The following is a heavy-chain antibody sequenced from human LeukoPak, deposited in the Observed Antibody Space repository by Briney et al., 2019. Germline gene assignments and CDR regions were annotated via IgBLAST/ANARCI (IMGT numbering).Heavy chain of an antibody. CDR1: GLTFSNAW. D-gene: IGHD1-26*01. J-gene: IGHJ4*02. CDR3: TTILGATFFDY. V-gene: IGHV3-15*01. CDR2: IKNKIDGGTT. Sequence: GGSLRLSCATSGLTFSNAWMSWVRQAPGKGLEWVGRIKNKIDGGTTDYVAPVKGRFIISRDDSKNTLYLQMFSLKIEDTAVYYCTTILGATFFDYWGQGILVTVSS.